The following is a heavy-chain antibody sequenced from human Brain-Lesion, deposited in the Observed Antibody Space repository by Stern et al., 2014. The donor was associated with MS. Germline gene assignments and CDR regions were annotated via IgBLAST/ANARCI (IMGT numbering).Heavy chain of an antibody. CDR1: GYTFTGYY. CDR3: ATYYYDSTGYNDF. V-gene: IGHV1-2*04. CDR2: INPKSGGT. J-gene: IGHJ4*02. Sequence: QVQLLQPGAEVKKPGASVKVSCKASGYTFTGYYMHWVRQAPGQGLEWMGWINPKSGGTNYAQKFQGWVTMTRDTSINTAYMELSRLRSGDTAVYYCATYYYDSTGYNDFWGQGTLVTVSS. D-gene: IGHD3-22*01.